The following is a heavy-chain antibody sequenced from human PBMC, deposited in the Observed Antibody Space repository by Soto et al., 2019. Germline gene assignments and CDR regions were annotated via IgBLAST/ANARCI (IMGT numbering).Heavy chain of an antibody. Sequence: EVRLEETGGGLIQPGGSLRLSCAASGFTVSDTYMNWVRQAPGKGLEWVSVIYSGSATYYADPVKGRFTISRDNSKNTVFLQMSSLRVDDTAVYYCARGKSGWLTFDYWGQGILVTVSS. D-gene: IGHD6-19*01. CDR3: ARGKSGWLTFDY. J-gene: IGHJ4*02. V-gene: IGHV3-53*02. CDR2: IYSGSAT. CDR1: GFTVSDTY.